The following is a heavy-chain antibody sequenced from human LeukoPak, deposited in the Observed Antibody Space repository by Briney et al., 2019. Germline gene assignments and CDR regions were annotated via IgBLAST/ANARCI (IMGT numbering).Heavy chain of an antibody. CDR2: IYHSGST. D-gene: IGHD3-3*01. CDR3: ARDAAAGSYDFWSGYYRGPNWFDP. J-gene: IGHJ5*02. V-gene: IGHV4-34*01. Sequence: PSETLSLTCAVYGGSFSGYYWSWIRQPPGKGLEWIGEIYHSGSTNYNPSLKSRVTISVDKSKNQFSLKLSSVTAADTAVYYCARDAAAGSYDFWSGYYRGPNWFDPWGQGTLVTVSS. CDR1: GGSFSGYY.